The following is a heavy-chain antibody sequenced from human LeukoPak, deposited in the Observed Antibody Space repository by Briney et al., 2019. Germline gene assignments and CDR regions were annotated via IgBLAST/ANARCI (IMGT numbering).Heavy chain of an antibody. CDR1: GFTVSSNY. J-gene: IGHJ5*02. D-gene: IGHD3-22*01. Sequence: GSLRLSCAASGFTVSSNYMSWVRQAPGKGLEWVSVIYSGGSTYYADSVKGRFTISRDNSKNTLYLQMNSLRAEDTAVYYCASSYYDSSGYYLWGQGTLVTVSS. V-gene: IGHV3-53*01. CDR2: IYSGGST. CDR3: ASSYYDSSGYYL.